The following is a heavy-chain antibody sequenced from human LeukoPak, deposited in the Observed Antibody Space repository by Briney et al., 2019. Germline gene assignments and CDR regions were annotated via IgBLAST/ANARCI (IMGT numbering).Heavy chain of an antibody. V-gene: IGHV1-69*01. CDR1: GGTFSSYA. Sequence: GSSVKVSCKASGGTFSSYAISWVRQAPGQGLEWMGGIIPIFGTANYAQKFQGRVTITADESTSTAYMELSSLRSEDTAVYYCASRKVWFGELLYSGWGQGTLVTVSS. J-gene: IGHJ4*02. CDR3: ASRKVWFGELLYSG. CDR2: IIPIFGTA. D-gene: IGHD3-10*01.